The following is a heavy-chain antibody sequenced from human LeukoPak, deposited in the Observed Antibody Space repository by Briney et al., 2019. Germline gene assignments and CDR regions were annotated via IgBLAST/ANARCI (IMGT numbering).Heavy chain of an antibody. CDR3: ARAPSSYESGNGYPNLGWLDP. CDR2: FHRGRI. Sequence: SETLSLTCKVSGYPIGLDYYWVWTRQAPGRGLQWIGGFHRGRIQYNSALKSRVTISIDSSKNQFSLRMWPVTAADTAFYFCARAPSSYESGNGYPNLGWLDPWGQGALVTVSS. CDR1: GYPIGLDYY. V-gene: IGHV4-38-2*02. D-gene: IGHD5-24*01. J-gene: IGHJ5*02.